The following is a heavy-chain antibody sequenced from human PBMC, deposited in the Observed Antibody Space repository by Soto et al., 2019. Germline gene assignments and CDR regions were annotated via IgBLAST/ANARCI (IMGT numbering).Heavy chain of an antibody. CDR1: GFTFSNYA. J-gene: IGHJ1*01. Sequence: EVQLVESGGGLVQPGGSLRLSCAASGFTFSNYALNWVRQAPGKGLEWISFISTSGDTMYYADSVKGRFAISRDNAKNSLYLQMNSLRDEDNAVYYCARDGSDLMGDWGQGTLVTVSS. CDR3: ARDGSDLMGD. D-gene: IGHD2-8*01. CDR2: ISTSGDTM. V-gene: IGHV3-48*02.